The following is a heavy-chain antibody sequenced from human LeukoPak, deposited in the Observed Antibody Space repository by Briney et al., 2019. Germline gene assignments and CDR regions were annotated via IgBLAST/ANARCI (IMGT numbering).Heavy chain of an antibody. J-gene: IGHJ4*02. CDR3: ARGTTKGYYYDSSGYYTK. CDR1: GGSINSYY. D-gene: IGHD3-22*01. CDR2: IYYSGRT. Sequence: SETLSLTCNVSGGSINSYYWDWFRQPPGKRLESIGYIYYSGRTTYNPSLKSRATISVDTSTNQSSLKLTSMTAADTAVYFCARGTTKGYYYDSSGYYTKWGQGTLVTVSS. V-gene: IGHV4-59*12.